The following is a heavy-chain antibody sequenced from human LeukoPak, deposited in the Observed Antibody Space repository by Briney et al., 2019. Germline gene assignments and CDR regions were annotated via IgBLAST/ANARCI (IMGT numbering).Heavy chain of an antibody. D-gene: IGHD1-1*01. CDR1: GASISHYY. V-gene: IGHV4-4*09. J-gene: IGHJ2*01. CDR3: ARQNYEYDNNWYQIRYFDL. CDR2: IHTSGGS. Sequence: SETLSLTCTVSGASISHYYWSWIRQTPEKGLEWMGHIHTSGGSSPYPSLKSRLTMSIDTSKNQFSLKVTSVTAADTAVYYCARQNYEYDNNWYQIRYFDLWGRGSLVTVSS.